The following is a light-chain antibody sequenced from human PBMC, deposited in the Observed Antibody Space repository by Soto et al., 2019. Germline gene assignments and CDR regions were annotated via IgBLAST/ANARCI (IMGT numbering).Light chain of an antibody. CDR3: QQYNNWPPWA. CDR1: QSVSSN. V-gene: IGKV3-15*01. J-gene: IGKJ1*01. CDR2: GAS. Sequence: EIVMTQSPATLSVSPGESATLSCRASQSVSSNLAWYQQKPGRAPRLLIYGASTRVTGVPARFSGSGSGTEFTLTISSLQSEDFAVYYCQQYNNWPPWAFGQWTKFEIK.